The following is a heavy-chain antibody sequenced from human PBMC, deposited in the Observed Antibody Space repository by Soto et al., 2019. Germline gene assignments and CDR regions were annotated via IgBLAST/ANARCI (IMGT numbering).Heavy chain of an antibody. CDR3: AKSGSSTGGVDY. V-gene: IGHV3-30*18. J-gene: IGHJ4*02. CDR2: ISYDGSNK. CDR1: GFTFSSYG. D-gene: IGHD6-13*01. Sequence: GGSLRLSCAASGFTFSSYGMHWVRQAPGKGLEWVAVISYDGSNKYYADSVKGRFTISRDNSKNTLYLQMNSLRAEDTAVYYCAKSGSSTGGVDYWGQGTLVTVSS.